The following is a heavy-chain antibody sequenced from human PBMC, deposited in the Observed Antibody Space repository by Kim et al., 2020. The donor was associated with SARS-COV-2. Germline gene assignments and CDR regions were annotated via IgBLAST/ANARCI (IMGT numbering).Heavy chain of an antibody. CDR2: ISGGGGST. J-gene: IGHJ6*02. D-gene: IGHD1-7*01. V-gene: IGHV3-23*01. CDR1: RFIFSNYA. CDR3: AKERTCELQAYGMDV. Sequence: GGSLRLSCAASRFIFSNYAMNWVRQAPGRGLEWVSGISGGGGSTYDADSVRGRFTISRDNSKNTLYLQINSLRVEDTAVYYCAKERTCELQAYGMDVWG.